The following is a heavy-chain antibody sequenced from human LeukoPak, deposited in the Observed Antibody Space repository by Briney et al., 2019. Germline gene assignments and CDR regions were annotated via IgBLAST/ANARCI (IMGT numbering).Heavy chain of an antibody. CDR1: GYSISSGYY. CDR2: TYHSGST. V-gene: IGHV4-38-2*02. Sequence: PSETLSLTCTVSGYSISSGYYWGWIRQPPGKGLEWIGSTYHSGSTYYNPSLKSRVTISVDTSKNQFSLKLSSVTAADTAVYYCARGGLWFGELYWFDPWGQGTLVTVSS. D-gene: IGHD3-10*01. CDR3: ARGGLWFGELYWFDP. J-gene: IGHJ5*02.